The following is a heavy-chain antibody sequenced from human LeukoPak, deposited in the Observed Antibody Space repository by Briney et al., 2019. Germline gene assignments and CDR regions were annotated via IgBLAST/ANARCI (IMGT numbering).Heavy chain of an antibody. Sequence: SETLSLTCTVSGGSISSYYWSWIRQPPVKGLEWIGYIYYSGSTNYNPSLKSRVTISVDTSKNQFSLKLSSVTAADTAVYYCARVVRFLEWLLYVSSPLRYFDYWGQGTLVTVSS. CDR2: IYYSGST. CDR1: GGSISSYY. V-gene: IGHV4-59*01. J-gene: IGHJ4*02. CDR3: ARVVRFLEWLLYVSSPLRYFDY. D-gene: IGHD3-3*01.